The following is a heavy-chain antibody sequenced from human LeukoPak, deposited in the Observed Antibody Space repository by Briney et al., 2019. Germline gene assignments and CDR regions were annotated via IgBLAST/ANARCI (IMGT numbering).Heavy chain of an antibody. CDR2: INPSGGST. Sequence: GASVKVSCKASGYTFTSYYMHWVRQAPGQGLEWMGIINPSGGSTSYAQKFQGRVTMTRDTSTSTVYMELSSLRSEDTAVYYCARDSDLPQYSSSWPPDYWGQGTLVTVSS. CDR1: GYTFTSYY. CDR3: ARDSDLPQYSSSWPPDY. V-gene: IGHV1-46*01. D-gene: IGHD6-13*01. J-gene: IGHJ4*02.